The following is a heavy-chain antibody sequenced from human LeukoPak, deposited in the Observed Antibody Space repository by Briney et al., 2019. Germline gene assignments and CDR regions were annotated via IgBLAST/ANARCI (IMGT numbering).Heavy chain of an antibody. D-gene: IGHD3-16*02. V-gene: IGHV4-4*07. Sequence: SETLSLTCTVSGGSINSYYWNWIRQPAGKGLEWIGRIYTSGSADYNPSLKSRVTMSVDTSKNQFSLKLSSVTAADTAVYYCARHRHKATLSSIGYWGQGTLVTVSS. CDR3: ARHRHKATLSSIGY. CDR2: IYTSGSA. J-gene: IGHJ4*02. CDR1: GGSINSYY.